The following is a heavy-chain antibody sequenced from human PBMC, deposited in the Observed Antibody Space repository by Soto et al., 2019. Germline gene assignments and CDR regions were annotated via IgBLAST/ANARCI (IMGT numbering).Heavy chain of an antibody. CDR1: GFTFSSYA. D-gene: IGHD3-22*01. CDR2: ISYDGSNK. CDR3: ARGNDSSAIEYFQH. V-gene: IGHV3-30-3*01. Sequence: QVQLVESGGGVVQPGRSLRLSCAASGFTFSSYAMHWVRQAPGKGLEWVAVISYDGSNKYYADSVKGRFTISRDNSKNTLYLQMNSLRAEDTAVYYCARGNDSSAIEYFQHWGQGTLVTVSS. J-gene: IGHJ1*01.